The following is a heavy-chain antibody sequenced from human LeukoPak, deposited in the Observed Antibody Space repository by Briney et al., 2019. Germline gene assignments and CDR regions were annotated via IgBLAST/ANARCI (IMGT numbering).Heavy chain of an antibody. V-gene: IGHV3-23*01. CDR2: ISGTGGST. Sequence: GGSLTLSCAASGFTFSSYAMAWVRQPPGMGLEWVSTISGTGGSTYYADSVKGRFTISRDNSKNTLNLQMTNLRVEYAAVYYCAKVPWAYFDSSGYWFDSWGQGTLVTVSS. CDR3: AKVPWAYFDSSGYWFDS. CDR1: GFTFSSYA. D-gene: IGHD3-22*01. J-gene: IGHJ5*01.